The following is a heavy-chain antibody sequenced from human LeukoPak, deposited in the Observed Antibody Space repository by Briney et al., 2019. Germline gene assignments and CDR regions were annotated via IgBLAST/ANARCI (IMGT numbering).Heavy chain of an antibody. V-gene: IGHV1-2*02. J-gene: IGHJ4*02. Sequence: GASVKVSCKASGYTFTGYYMHWVRQAPGQGLEWMGWINPNSGGTNYAQKFQGRVTMTRDMSTSTVYMELSSLRSEDTAVYYCARDLGGSGWPLTSYYFDYWGQGTLVTVSS. CDR2: INPNSGGT. D-gene: IGHD6-19*01. CDR3: ARDLGGSGWPLTSYYFDY. CDR1: GYTFTGYY.